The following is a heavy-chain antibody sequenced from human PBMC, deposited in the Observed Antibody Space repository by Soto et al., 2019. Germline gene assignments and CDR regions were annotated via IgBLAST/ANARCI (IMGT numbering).Heavy chain of an antibody. J-gene: IGHJ4*02. D-gene: IGHD5-12*01. CDR3: ARSWAREWLRRFDY. CDR1: GYSFINNA. Sequence: ASVKVSCKASGYSFINNAVHWVRQAPGQRLEWMGWINPANGITKYSQKFQGRVTITRDKSETTAYMELSSLRSEDTAVYYCARSWAREWLRRFDYWGQRALVTVSS. V-gene: IGHV1-3*01. CDR2: INPANGIT.